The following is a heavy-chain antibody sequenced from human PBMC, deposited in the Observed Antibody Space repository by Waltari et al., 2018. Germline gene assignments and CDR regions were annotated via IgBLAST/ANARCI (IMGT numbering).Heavy chain of an antibody. CDR1: GYTVTRYS. CDR2: INPNTGDT. V-gene: IGHV1-2*06. CDR3: ARDWGYYSDTSGYPSNWFGP. Sequence: VQLVQSGAEVQQPGTSVQVSCTASGYTVTRYSFHRVRQAPGQGLEWMGRINPNTGDTTYAQEFQGRVTMTRDTSISTASMELTSLRSEDTAVYYCARDWGYYSDTSGYPSNWFGPWGQGTLVTVSS. J-gene: IGHJ5*02. D-gene: IGHD3-22*01.